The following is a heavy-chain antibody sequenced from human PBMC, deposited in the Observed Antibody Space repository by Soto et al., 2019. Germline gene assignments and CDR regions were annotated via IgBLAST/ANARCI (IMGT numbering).Heavy chain of an antibody. CDR2: ISGSGGST. CDR1: VFTFSSYA. V-gene: IGHV3-23*01. Sequence: PGWSLRLSCASSVFTFSSYAMSWVRQAPGKGLEWVSAISGSGGSTYYADSVKGRFTISRDNSKNTLYLQMNSLRAEDTAVYYCAKDRYSSGWYFDYWGQGTLVTVSS. J-gene: IGHJ4*02. D-gene: IGHD6-19*01. CDR3: AKDRYSSGWYFDY.